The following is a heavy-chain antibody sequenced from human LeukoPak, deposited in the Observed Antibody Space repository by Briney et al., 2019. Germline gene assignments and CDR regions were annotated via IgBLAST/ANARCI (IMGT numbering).Heavy chain of an antibody. V-gene: IGHV1-18*01. CDR2: ISAYNGNT. J-gene: IGHJ4*02. CDR1: GYTFTSYG. D-gene: IGHD3-22*01. CDR3: ARDLYYYVSSGYCHFDY. Sequence: GASVKVSCKASGYTFTSYGISWVRQAPGQGLEWMGWISAYNGNTNYAQKLQGRVTMTTDTSTSTAYMELRSLRSDDTAVYYCARDLYYYVSSGYCHFDYWGQGTLVTVSS.